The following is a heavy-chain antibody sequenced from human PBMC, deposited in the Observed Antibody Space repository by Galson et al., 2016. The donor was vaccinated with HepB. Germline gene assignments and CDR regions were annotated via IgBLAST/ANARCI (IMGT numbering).Heavy chain of an antibody. J-gene: IGHJ6*04. CDR3: AREDPIYDVDAPGYSALDL. CDR2: ISGHNGNT. Sequence: SVKVSCKASGYSFSSYGVSWVRQAPGQGLEWMGRISGHNGNTRYAEKFLGRVTMTTDTPASTAYLELRSLRSDDTAVYYCAREDPIYDVDAPGYSALDLWRKGTTVTVSS. CDR1: GYSFSSYG. D-gene: IGHD2-15*01. V-gene: IGHV1-18*01.